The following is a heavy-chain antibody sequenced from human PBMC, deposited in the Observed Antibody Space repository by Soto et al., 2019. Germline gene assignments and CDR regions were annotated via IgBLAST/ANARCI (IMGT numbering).Heavy chain of an antibody. CDR1: GGSISSYY. CDR2: IYYSGST. V-gene: IGHV4-59*08. Sequence: PSETLSLTCTVSGGSISSYYWSWIRQPPGKGLEWIGYIYYSGSTNYNPSLKSRVTISVDTSKNQFSLKLSSVTAADTAVYYCARHRSRSSWYGINYWGQGTLVTVSS. D-gene: IGHD6-13*01. CDR3: ARHRSRSSWYGINY. J-gene: IGHJ4*02.